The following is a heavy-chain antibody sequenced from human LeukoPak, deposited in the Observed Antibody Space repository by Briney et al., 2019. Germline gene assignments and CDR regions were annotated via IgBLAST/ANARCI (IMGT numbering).Heavy chain of an antibody. J-gene: IGHJ4*02. CDR3: ARLLTSLQNGFDY. V-gene: IGHV3-30*19. CDR2: ISYDGSNK. Sequence: PGGSLRLSCAASGFTFSSYGMHWVRQAPGKGLEWVAVISYDGSNKYYADSVKGRFTISRDNSKNTLYLQMNSLRAEDTAVYYCARLLTSLQNGFDYWGQGTLVTVSS. CDR1: GFTFSSYG. D-gene: IGHD4-11*01.